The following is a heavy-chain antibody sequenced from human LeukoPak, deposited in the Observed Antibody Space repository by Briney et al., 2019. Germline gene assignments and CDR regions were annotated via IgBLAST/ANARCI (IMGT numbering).Heavy chain of an antibody. CDR1: GFTFSDYY. J-gene: IGHJ4*02. CDR2: IYSGGST. CDR3: ASSSSAVHFDY. V-gene: IGHV3-53*04. Sequence: GGSLRLSCAASGFTFSDYYMSWIRQAPGKGLEWVSVIYSGGSTYYADSVKGRFTISRHNSKNTLYLQMNSLRAEDTAVYYCASSSSAVHFDYWGQGTLVTVSS. D-gene: IGHD2-2*01.